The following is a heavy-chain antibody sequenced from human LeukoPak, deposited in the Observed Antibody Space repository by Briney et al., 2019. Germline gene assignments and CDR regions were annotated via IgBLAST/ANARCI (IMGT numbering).Heavy chain of an antibody. CDR2: IYYTGST. V-gene: IGHV4-39*07. D-gene: IGHD2-8*02. J-gene: IGHJ4*02. Sequence: KPSETLSLTCTVSGGAISSDTYYWGWIRQPPGKGLEWIGSIYYTGSTNYNPSLKSRVTISVDTSKNQFSLKLSSVTAADTAVYYCARGFRLVASDYWGQGTLVTVSS. CDR1: GGAISSDTYY. CDR3: ARGFRLVASDY.